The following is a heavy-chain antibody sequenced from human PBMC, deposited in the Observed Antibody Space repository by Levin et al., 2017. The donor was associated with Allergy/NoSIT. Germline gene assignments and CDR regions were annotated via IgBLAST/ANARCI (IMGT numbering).Heavy chain of an antibody. J-gene: IGHJ5*02. CDR3: AKETVGAST. D-gene: IGHD1-26*01. CDR2: ISYDGSNK. V-gene: IGHV3-30*18. CDR1: GFTFSSYG. Sequence: GGSLRLSCAASGFTFSSYGMHWVRQAPGKGLEWVAVISYDGSNKYYADSVKGRFTISRDNSKNTLYLQMNSLRAEDTAVYYCAKETVGASTWGQGTLVTVSS.